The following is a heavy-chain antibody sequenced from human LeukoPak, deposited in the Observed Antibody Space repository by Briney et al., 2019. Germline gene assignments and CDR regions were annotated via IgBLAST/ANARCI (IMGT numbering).Heavy chain of an antibody. CDR3: ARGVTIAVAGTVDY. CDR1: GFTFSSYA. J-gene: IGHJ4*02. Sequence: GGSLRLSCAASGFTFSSYAMHWVRQAPGKGLEWVAVISYDGSNKYYADSVKGRFTIPRDNSKNTLYLQMNSLRAEDTAVYYCARGVTIAVAGTVDYWGQGTLVTVSS. D-gene: IGHD6-19*01. CDR2: ISYDGSNK. V-gene: IGHV3-30-3*01.